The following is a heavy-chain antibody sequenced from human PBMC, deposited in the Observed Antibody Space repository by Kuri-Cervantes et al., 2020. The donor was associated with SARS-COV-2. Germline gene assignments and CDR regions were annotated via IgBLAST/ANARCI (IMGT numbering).Heavy chain of an antibody. D-gene: IGHD3-3*01. CDR1: GGSISSYY. CDR3: ARQMMSSITIFGVVITRNWFDP. V-gene: IGHV4-4*07. J-gene: IGHJ5*02. Sequence: SETLSLTCTVSGGSISSYYWSWSRQPAGKGLEWIGRIYTSGSTNYNPSLKSRVTMSVDTSKNQFSLKLSSVTAADTAVYYCARQMMSSITIFGVVITRNWFDPWGQGTLVTVSS. CDR2: IYTSGST.